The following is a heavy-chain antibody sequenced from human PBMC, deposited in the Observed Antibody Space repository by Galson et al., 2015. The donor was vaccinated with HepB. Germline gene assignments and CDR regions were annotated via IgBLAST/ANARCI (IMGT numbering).Heavy chain of an antibody. CDR2: ISSSSSYI. CDR1: GFIFSSYS. Sequence: SLRLSCAASGFIFSSYSMNWVRQAPGKGLEWVPSISSSSSYIYYADSVKGRFTISRDNAKNSLYLQMNSLRAEDTAVYYCARRVRRPVWFGDPLYYFDYWGQGTLVTVSS. J-gene: IGHJ4*02. D-gene: IGHD3-10*01. CDR3: ARRVRRPVWFGDPLYYFDY. V-gene: IGHV3-21*01.